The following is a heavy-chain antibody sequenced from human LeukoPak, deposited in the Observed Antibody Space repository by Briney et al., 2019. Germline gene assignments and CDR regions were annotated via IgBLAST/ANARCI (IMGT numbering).Heavy chain of an antibody. J-gene: IGHJ5*02. CDR3: AREAGFGELLSGGFDP. V-gene: IGHV3-20*01. D-gene: IGHD3-10*01. CDR1: GFTFDDYG. Sequence: GGSLRLSCAASGFTFDDYGMSWVRQAPGKGLEWVSGINWNGGTTRYADSVKGRFTISRDNAKNSLYLRINSLRAEDTALYHCAREAGFGELLSGGFDPWGQGTLVTVSS. CDR2: INWNGGTT.